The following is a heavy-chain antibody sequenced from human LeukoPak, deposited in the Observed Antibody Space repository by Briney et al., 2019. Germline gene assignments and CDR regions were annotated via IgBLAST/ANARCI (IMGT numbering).Heavy chain of an antibody. J-gene: IGHJ4*02. CDR1: GFTFSSYS. D-gene: IGHD3-22*01. Sequence: GGSLRLSCAASGFTFSSYSMNWVRQAPGKGLEWVSYISSSSSTIYYADSVKGRFTIFRDNAKNSLYLQMNSLRAEDTAVYYCAREIGYYDSSGYYSGVLKYWGQGTLVTVSS. V-gene: IGHV3-48*01. CDR3: AREIGYYDSSGYYSGVLKY. CDR2: ISSSSSTI.